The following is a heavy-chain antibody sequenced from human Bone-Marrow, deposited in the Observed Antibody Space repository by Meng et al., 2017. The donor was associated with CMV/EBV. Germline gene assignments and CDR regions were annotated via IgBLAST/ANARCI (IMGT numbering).Heavy chain of an antibody. CDR1: GYTFTDYY. J-gene: IGHJ6*02. D-gene: IGHD3-3*01. Sequence: ASVKVSCKASGYTFTDYYMHWVRQAPGQGLEWMGWINPNSGGTNYAQKFQGRVTMTRDTSISTAYMELSRLRSDDTAVYYCARDYDFWSGYYSGYYGMDVWGQGTTVTVSS. CDR2: INPNSGGT. V-gene: IGHV1-2*02. CDR3: ARDYDFWSGYYSGYYGMDV.